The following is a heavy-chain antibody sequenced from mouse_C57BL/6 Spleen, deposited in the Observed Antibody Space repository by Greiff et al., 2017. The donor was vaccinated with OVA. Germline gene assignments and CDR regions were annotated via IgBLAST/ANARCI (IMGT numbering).Heavy chain of an antibody. Sequence: VKLMESGAELAKPGASVKLSCKASGYTFTSYWMHWVKQRPGQGLEWIGYINPSSGYTKYNQKFKDKATLTADKSSSTAYMQLSSLTYEDSAVYYCARYDYDEGAWFAYWGQGTLVTVSA. CDR3: ARYDYDEGAWFAY. CDR2: INPSSGYT. V-gene: IGHV1-7*01. J-gene: IGHJ3*01. D-gene: IGHD2-4*01. CDR1: GYTFTSYW.